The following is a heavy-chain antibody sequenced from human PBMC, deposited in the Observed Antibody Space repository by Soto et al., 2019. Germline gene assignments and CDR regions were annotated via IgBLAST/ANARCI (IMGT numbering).Heavy chain of an antibody. J-gene: IGHJ4*02. Sequence: ASVKVSCKASGYTFTGYYMHWLRQAPGQGLEWMGWINPNSGGTNYAQKFQGRVTMTRDTSISTAYMELSRLRSDDTAVYCCARSGPGYYYDSSGYYVYWGQGTLVTVSS. CDR2: INPNSGGT. D-gene: IGHD3-22*01. CDR1: GYTFTGYY. CDR3: ARSGPGYYYDSSGYYVY. V-gene: IGHV1-2*02.